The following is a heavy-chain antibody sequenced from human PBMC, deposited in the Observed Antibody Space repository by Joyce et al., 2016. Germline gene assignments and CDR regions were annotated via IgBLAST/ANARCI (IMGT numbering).Heavy chain of an antibody. D-gene: IGHD5-18*01. V-gene: IGHV3-30-3*01. CDR1: GFDFRNYA. CDR2: ISYDGTNK. CDR3: AKDSYSFGVFDS. J-gene: IGHJ4*02. Sequence: QVQLVESGGGVVQPGRSLRLSCQASGFDFRNYAMHWVRQAPGKGLEWVALISYDGTNKQYADSVVGRSTISRDNSIYTMYLQMSNLRPEDTAIYYCAKDSYSFGVFDSWGQGMLVTVSS.